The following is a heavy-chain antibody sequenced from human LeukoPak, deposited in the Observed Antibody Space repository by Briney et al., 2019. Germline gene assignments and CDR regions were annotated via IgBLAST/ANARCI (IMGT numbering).Heavy chain of an antibody. D-gene: IGHD2-2*01. J-gene: IGHJ4*02. CDR1: GGSISSGDYY. CDR2: IYYSGST. CDR3: ARLRTSCCIDY. V-gene: IGHV4-30-4*08. Sequence: SETLSLTCTVSGGSISSGDYYWSWIRQPPGKGLEWIGYIYYSGSTYYNPSLKSRVTISVDTSKNQFSLKLSSVTAADTAVYYCARLRTSCCIDYWGQGTLVTASS.